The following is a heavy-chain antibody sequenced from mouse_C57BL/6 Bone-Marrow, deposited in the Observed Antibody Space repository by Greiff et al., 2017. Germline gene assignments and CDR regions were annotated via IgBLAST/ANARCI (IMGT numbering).Heavy chain of an antibody. Sequence: QVQLQQPGAELVMPGASVKLSCKASGYTFTSYWMHWVKQRPGQGLEWIGEIDPSDSYTNYNQKFKGKSTLTVDKSSSTAYMQLSSLTSEDSAVYYGAREGYDYVDYGGQGTTPTVSA. CDR2: IDPSDSYT. CDR1: GYTFTSYW. CDR3: AREGYDYVDY. J-gene: IGHJ2*01. V-gene: IGHV1-69*01. D-gene: IGHD2-3*01.